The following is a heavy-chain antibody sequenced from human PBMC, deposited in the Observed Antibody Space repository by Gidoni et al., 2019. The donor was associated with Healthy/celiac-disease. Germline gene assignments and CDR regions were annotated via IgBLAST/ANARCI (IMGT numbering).Heavy chain of an antibody. Sequence: QVQLQESGPGLVKPSETLSLTCTVSGGSISSYYWSWIRQPPGKGLEWIGYIYYSGSTNYNPSLKSRVTISVDTSKNQFSLKLSSVTAADTAVYYCARIRFCSGGSCYPNFDYWGQGTLVTVSS. CDR2: IYYSGST. V-gene: IGHV4-59*01. CDR1: GGSISSYY. D-gene: IGHD2-15*01. CDR3: ARIRFCSGGSCYPNFDY. J-gene: IGHJ4*02.